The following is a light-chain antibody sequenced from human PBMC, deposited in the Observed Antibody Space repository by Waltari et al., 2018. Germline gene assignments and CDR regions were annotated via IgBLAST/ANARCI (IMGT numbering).Light chain of an antibody. Sequence: SYELAQPLSVSVALGQTARITCGENNIGSTHVEWYQQKPGQAPVLVIYRDSNRPSGIPERFSGANSGNTATLTSSRAQAGDEADYYCQVWDSSTVVFGGGTKLTVL. V-gene: IGLV3-9*01. CDR3: QVWDSSTVV. J-gene: IGLJ2*01. CDR1: NIGSTH. CDR2: RDS.